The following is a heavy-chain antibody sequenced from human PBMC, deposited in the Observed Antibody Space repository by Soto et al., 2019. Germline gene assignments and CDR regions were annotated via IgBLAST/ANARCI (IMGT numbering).Heavy chain of an antibody. Sequence: GGSLRLSCAASGFTFSSYSMNWVRQAPGKGLEWVANLSPDGTSKHYLDSAKGRFTISRDNGKNSVYLEMNSLRAEDTAVYYCLSGGEAXTWSQGSLVTVS. CDR1: GFTFSSYS. J-gene: IGHJ5*02. D-gene: IGHD2-15*01. V-gene: IGHV3-7*01. CDR2: LSPDGTSK. CDR3: LSGGEAXT.